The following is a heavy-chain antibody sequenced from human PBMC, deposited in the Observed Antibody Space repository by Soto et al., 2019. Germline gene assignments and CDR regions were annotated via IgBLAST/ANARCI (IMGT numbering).Heavy chain of an antibody. CDR1: RSSISSADW. J-gene: IGHJ6*02. Sequence: SETLSHTCAASRSSISSADWWSSVRKHPRKGLEWIGEIYQSGSTNYNPSLKSRVTISVDKSKNQFSLKLSSVTAADTAVYYCARAGGGRVRGAYYQYYGMDVWGQGTTVT. CDR3: ARAGGGRVRGAYYQYYGMDV. D-gene: IGHD3-10*01. V-gene: IGHV4-4*02. CDR2: IYQSGST.